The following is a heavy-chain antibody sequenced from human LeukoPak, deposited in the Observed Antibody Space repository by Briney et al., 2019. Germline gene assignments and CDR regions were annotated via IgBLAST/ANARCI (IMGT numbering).Heavy chain of an antibody. CDR2: IYKTGST. CDR1: GDSISVYS. V-gene: IGHV4-59*08. J-gene: IGHJ4*02. D-gene: IGHD3-22*01. CDR3: ARHHLTSDYDESGYYDL. Sequence: SETLSLTCAVSGDSISVYSWSWIRQPPGKGLEWIGYIYKTGSTNYTPSLRSRVTITVDTSRNQCSLELTSVTAADTASYYCARHHLTSDYDESGYYDLWGQGTLVTVSS.